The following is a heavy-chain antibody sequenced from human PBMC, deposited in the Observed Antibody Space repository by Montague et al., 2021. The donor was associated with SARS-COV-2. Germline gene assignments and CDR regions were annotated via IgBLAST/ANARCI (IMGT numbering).Heavy chain of an antibody. V-gene: IGHV4-39*07. J-gene: IGHJ6*02. CDR3: ARDIRIPMLIVIQGYGMDV. CDR1: GGSISSSSSY. Sequence: SETLSLTCTVSGGSISSSSSYWGWIRQPPGMGLEWIGSIYYSGSTYSNPSLKSRITISVDTSKNQFSLRLTSVTAAATAVYYCARDIRIPMLIVIQGYGMDVWGQGTTVTVSS. D-gene: IGHD3-22*01. CDR2: IYYSGST.